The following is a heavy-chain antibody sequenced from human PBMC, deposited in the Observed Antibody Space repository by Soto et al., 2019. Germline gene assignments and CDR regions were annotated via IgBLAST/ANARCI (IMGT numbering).Heavy chain of an antibody. J-gene: IGHJ4*02. CDR3: ARDSGYYFDY. CDR1: GFTFSTYG. CDR2: IWYDGSNK. Sequence: QVQLMESGGGVVQPGRSLRLSCVASGFTFSTYGMHWVRQAPGKGLEWVAVIWYDGSNKYYADSVKGRFTISRDNSKNTLYLQMNSLRAEDTAVYYCARDSGYYFDYWGQGTLVTVSS. V-gene: IGHV3-33*01.